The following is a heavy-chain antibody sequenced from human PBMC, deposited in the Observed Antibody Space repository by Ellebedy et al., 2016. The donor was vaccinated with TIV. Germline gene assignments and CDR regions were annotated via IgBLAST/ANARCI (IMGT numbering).Heavy chain of an antibody. D-gene: IGHD3-22*01. CDR2: INTNNGNT. CDR1: GYSFGSYG. V-gene: IGHV1-18*01. CDR3: TRASGVQWLSSSGDY. Sequence: AVSVKVSCKASGYSFGSYGISWVRQVPGQGLEWTGWINTNNGNTNYAEKGQGRVTMTRDSSTNTAYLELRSLRSDDTAVYYCTRASGVQWLSSSGDYWGQGTLVTVSS. J-gene: IGHJ4*02.